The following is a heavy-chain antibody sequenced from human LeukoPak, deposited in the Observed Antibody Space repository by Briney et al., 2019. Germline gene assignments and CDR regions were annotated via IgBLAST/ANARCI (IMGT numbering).Heavy chain of an antibody. CDR3: ARDKLTPYDFWSGADPLMDV. D-gene: IGHD3-3*01. J-gene: IGHJ6*03. Sequence: SETLSLTCTVSGGSISSGGYYWSWIRQPPGKGLEWIGYIYYSGSTNYNPSLKSRVTISVDTSKNQFSLKLSSVTAADTAVYYCARDKLTPYDFWSGADPLMDVWGKGTTVTVSS. V-gene: IGHV4-61*08. CDR2: IYYSGST. CDR1: GGSISSGGYY.